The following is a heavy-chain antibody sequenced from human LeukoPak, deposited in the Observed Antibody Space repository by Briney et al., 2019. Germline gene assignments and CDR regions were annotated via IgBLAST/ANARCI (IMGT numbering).Heavy chain of an antibody. D-gene: IGHD3-3*01. V-gene: IGHV3-13*01. CDR2: IGTAGDT. CDR3: ARESRTYYDFWSGYLGHYGMDV. CDR1: GFTFSNYW. Sequence: GGSLRLSCAASGFTFSNYWMHWVRQATGKGLEWVSAIGTAGDTYYPGSVKGRFTISRENAKNSLYLQMNSLRAEDTAVYYCARESRTYYDFWSGYLGHYGMDVWGQGTTVTISS. J-gene: IGHJ6*02.